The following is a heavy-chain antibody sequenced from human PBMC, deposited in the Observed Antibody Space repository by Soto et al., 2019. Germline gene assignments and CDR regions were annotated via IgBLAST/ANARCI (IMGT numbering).Heavy chain of an antibody. Sequence: KPSETLSLTCTVSGDSIHSSSYYWGSIRQPPGKGLAWIGSIYYSGSNYYTPSLRSRVTISIDTSKNQFSMKLRSVTAADTAVYFCASQLSMAAADKSAFAVWGQGTMVTVSS. J-gene: IGHJ3*01. CDR1: GDSIHSSSYY. D-gene: IGHD6-13*01. V-gene: IGHV4-39*01. CDR3: ASQLSMAAADKSAFAV. CDR2: IYYSGSN.